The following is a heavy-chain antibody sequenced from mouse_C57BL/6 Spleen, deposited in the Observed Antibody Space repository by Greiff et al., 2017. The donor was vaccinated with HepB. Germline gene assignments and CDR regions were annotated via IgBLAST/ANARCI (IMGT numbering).Heavy chain of an antibody. D-gene: IGHD3-2*02. CDR1: GYAFTNYL. CDR3: ARESSGWGYFDY. V-gene: IGHV1-54*01. CDR2: INPGSGGT. J-gene: IGHJ2*01. Sequence: VQLQQSGAELVRPGTSVKVSCKASGYAFTNYLIEWVKQRPGQGLEWIGVINPGSGGTNYNEKFKGKATLTADKSSSTAYMQLSSLTSEDSAVYFCARESSGWGYFDYWGQGTTLTVSS.